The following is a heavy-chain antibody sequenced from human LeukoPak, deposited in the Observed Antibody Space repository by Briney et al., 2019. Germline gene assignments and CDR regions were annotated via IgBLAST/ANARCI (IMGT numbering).Heavy chain of an antibody. J-gene: IGHJ4*02. D-gene: IGHD6-13*01. Sequence: PSETLSLTCTVSGGSISSYYWSWIRQPAGKGLEWIGRIYTSGSTNYNPSLKSRVTMPVDTSKNQFSLKLSSVTAADTAVYYCARGLAAGNSYYFDYWGQGTLVTVSS. CDR2: IYTSGST. CDR1: GGSISSYY. V-gene: IGHV4-4*07. CDR3: ARGLAAGNSYYFDY.